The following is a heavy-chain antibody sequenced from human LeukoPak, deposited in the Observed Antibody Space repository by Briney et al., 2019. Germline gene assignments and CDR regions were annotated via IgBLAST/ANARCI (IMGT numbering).Heavy chain of an antibody. V-gene: IGHV3-30-3*01. CDR1: GFTFSSYA. J-gene: IGHJ6*03. CDR3: AKVRDGRSTGGTYYYYMDV. D-gene: IGHD1-26*01. Sequence: QPGRSLRLSCAASGFTFSSYAMHWVRQAPGKGLEWVAVISYDGSNKYYADSVKGRFTISRDNSKNTLYLQMNTLRVEDTAVFYCAKVRDGRSTGGTYYYYMDVWGEGTTVTVSS. CDR2: ISYDGSNK.